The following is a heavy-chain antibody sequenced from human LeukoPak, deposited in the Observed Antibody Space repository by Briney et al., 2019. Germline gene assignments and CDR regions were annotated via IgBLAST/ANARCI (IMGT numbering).Heavy chain of an antibody. V-gene: IGHV4-4*07. CDR3: ARGKDGLQFLP. Sequence: SETLSLTCTVSGGLISNYYWSWMRQRAGKGLEFIERIYTSGSTDYNTYLTSRVTMSVDTSKNQFYLKWTSVAAADASLYDCARGKDGLQFLPWGQGTLVTVSS. J-gene: IGHJ5*02. CDR2: IYTSGST. CDR1: GGLISNYY. D-gene: IGHD4-11*01.